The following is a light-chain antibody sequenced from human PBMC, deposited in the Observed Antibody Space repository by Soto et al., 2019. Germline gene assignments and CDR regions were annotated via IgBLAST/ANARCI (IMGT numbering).Light chain of an antibody. CDR3: QQYGGSPPYT. CDR1: QSISSSF. CDR2: AAS. V-gene: IGKV3-20*01. Sequence: EIVLTQSPGTLSLSPGDKATLSCRASQSISSSFLSWYQQKSGQAPRPLIYAASSRATGVPDRFSGGGSGTDFTLTIRRLEPEDFAVYYCQQYGGSPPYTFGQGTRLEI. J-gene: IGKJ2*01.